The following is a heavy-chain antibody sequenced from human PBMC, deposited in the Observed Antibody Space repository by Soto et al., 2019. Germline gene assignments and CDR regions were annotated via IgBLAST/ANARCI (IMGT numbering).Heavy chain of an antibody. J-gene: IGHJ1*01. D-gene: IGHD2-2*01. V-gene: IGHV3-23*01. CDR1: GFTFIRYA. Sequence: RALRLSCAASGFTFIRYALSWVRQAPGKGLEWVSAVGTGGTAYYADSVKGRFTISRDNSKNTLYLQMNSLRAEDTAVYYRVPYITPAATRSFHHWGQGT. CDR2: VGTGGTA. CDR3: VPYITPAATRSFHH.